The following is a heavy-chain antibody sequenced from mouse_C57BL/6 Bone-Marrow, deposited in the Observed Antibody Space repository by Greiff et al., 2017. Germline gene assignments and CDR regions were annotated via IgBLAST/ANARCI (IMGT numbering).Heavy chain of an antibody. J-gene: IGHJ3*01. CDR3: ARPTYYYGSSYFAY. Sequence: VKLQESGAELARPGASVKLSCKASGYTFTSYGISWVKQRPGQGLEWIGEIYPRSGNTYYNEKFKGKATLTADKSSSTAYMELRSLTSEDSAVYFCARPTYYYGSSYFAYWGQGTPVTVSA. D-gene: IGHD1-1*01. CDR1: GYTFTSYG. V-gene: IGHV1-81*01. CDR2: IYPRSGNT.